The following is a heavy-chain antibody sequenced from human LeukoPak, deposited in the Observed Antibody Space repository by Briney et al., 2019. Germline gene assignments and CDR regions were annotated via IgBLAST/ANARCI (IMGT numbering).Heavy chain of an antibody. D-gene: IGHD1-26*01. V-gene: IGHV3-21*01. J-gene: IGHJ3*02. CDR2: ISSSSSYI. Sequence: GGSLRLSCAASGFTFSSYSMNWVRQAPGKGLEWVSSISSSSSYIYYADSVKGRFTISRDNAKNSLYLQMNSLRAEDTAVYYCGRHGTVGATRSAFDIWGQGTMVTVSS. CDR3: GRHGTVGATRSAFDI. CDR1: GFTFSSYS.